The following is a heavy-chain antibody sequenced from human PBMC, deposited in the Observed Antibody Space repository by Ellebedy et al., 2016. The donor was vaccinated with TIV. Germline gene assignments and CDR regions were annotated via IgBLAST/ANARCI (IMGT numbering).Heavy chain of an antibody. CDR3: ARDRGRYFDWLGNDAFDI. D-gene: IGHD3-9*01. CDR1: GFSLSSHT. J-gene: IGHJ3*02. CDR2: VSSSSTYI. Sequence: PGGSLRLSCAASGFSLSSHTLNWVRQAPGKGLEWISAVSSSSTYIDYADSVKGRFTISSDNARNSLYLQMNSLRAEDTAVYYCARDRGRYFDWLGNDAFDIWGQGTMVTVSS. V-gene: IGHV3-21*01.